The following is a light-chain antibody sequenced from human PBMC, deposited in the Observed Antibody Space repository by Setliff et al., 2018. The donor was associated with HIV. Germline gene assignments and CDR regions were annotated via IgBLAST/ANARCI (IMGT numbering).Light chain of an antibody. J-gene: IGLJ2*01. CDR3: TSYTTSRTVV. CDR2: DVT. V-gene: IGLV2-14*01. CDR1: SSDVGLYNY. Sequence: QSALTQPASVSGSPGQSITISCTGTSSDVGLYNYVSWYQQHPGKAPKVMIYDVTNRPSGVSNRFSGSKSGNTASLTISGLQAEDEADYYCTSYTTSRTVVFGGGTK.